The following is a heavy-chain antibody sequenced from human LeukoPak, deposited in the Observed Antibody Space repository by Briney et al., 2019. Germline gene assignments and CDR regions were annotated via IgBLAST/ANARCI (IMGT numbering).Heavy chain of an antibody. Sequence: PSETLSLTCTVSGGSMSTNYWNWMRQPPGKGLEWIGYIHYSGSTNYNPSLKSRVTISVDASKNLFSLKLSSVTAADTAVYYCARLPLEYGSGTAIDYWGQGTLVTVSS. CDR1: GGSMSTNY. CDR2: IHYSGST. V-gene: IGHV4-59*08. J-gene: IGHJ4*02. CDR3: ARLPLEYGSGTAIDY. D-gene: IGHD6-19*01.